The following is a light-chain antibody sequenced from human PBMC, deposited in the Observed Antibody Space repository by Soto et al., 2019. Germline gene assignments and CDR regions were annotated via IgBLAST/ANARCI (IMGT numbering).Light chain of an antibody. CDR2: GAS. CDR1: QSVDNR. CDR3: QQYGDWPRT. Sequence: EVVMTQSPATLSVSPGERATLSCRASQSVDNRLAWYQHTPGQAPRLLIYGASNRATGVPAKFSGSGSGTEFTLTITSLQPEDFALYYCQQYGDWPRTFGQGTKVDIK. V-gene: IGKV3-15*01. J-gene: IGKJ1*01.